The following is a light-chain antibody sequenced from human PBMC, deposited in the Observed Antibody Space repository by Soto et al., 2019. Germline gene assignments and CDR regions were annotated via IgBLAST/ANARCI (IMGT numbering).Light chain of an antibody. CDR2: YTS. J-gene: IGKJ1*01. CDR3: HQRQSRPRT. V-gene: IGKV3-11*01. Sequence: EIVLTQSPATLSSSPGETATLSCRASQYVGTRLAWYQHKPGQAPRLLIYYTSNRATGIPARFSGSGSGTDFTLTINSLAPEDFAIYYCHQRQSRPRTFGQGTKVEIK. CDR1: QYVGTR.